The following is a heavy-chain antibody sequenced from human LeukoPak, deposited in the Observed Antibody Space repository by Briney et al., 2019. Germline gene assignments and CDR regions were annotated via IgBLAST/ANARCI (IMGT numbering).Heavy chain of an antibody. CDR1: GYTYTSYG. CDR3: ARDFGGSYLGYFDY. D-gene: IGHD1-26*01. J-gene: IGHJ4*02. Sequence: ASVKVSCKASGYTYTSYGISWVRQAAGQGLEWMGWISAYNGNTNYAQKLQGRVTMTTDTSTSTAYMELRSLRSDDTAVYYCARDFGGSYLGYFDYWGQGTLVTVSS. CDR2: ISAYNGNT. V-gene: IGHV1-18*01.